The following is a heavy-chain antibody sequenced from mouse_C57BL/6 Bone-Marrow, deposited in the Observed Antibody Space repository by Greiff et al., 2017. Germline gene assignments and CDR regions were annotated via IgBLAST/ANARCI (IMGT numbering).Heavy chain of an antibody. CDR1: GYTFTSYT. Sequence: VQLVESGAELARPGASVKMSCTASGYTFTSYTMHWVKQRPGQGLEWIGYINPSSGYTKYNQKFKDKATLTADKSSSTAYLQLSSLTSEDSAVYYCARSLYYGNSYFDDWGQGTTLTVSS. CDR2: INPSSGYT. D-gene: IGHD2-1*01. J-gene: IGHJ2*01. V-gene: IGHV1-4*01. CDR3: ARSLYYGNSYFDD.